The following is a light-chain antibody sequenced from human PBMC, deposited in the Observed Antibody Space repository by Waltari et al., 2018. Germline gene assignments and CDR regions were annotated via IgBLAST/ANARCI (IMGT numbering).Light chain of an antibody. CDR1: KLGDKY. V-gene: IGLV3-1*01. Sequence: SYEVTQPHSVSVSPGQTASITCSGHKLGDKYASWYQQKPGQSPVLVIYQDTKRPSGIPERFSGSNSGNPATLTISGTQAMDEADYYCQAWDIYTAVFGGGTKLTVL. CDR3: QAWDIYTAV. J-gene: IGLJ3*02. CDR2: QDT.